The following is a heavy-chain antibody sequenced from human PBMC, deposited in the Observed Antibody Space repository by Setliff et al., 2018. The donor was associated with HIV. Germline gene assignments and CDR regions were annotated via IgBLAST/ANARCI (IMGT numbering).Heavy chain of an antibody. V-gene: IGHV1-2*02. Sequence: ASVKVSCKASGYTFSDYYMHWVRQAPGQGLEWMGWINPNSGGTKSAQKFQGRVTMTWDTSISTYYMEVTRLKSDDTAVYYCARVRGHCTGGCCYSDYYGMDVWGQGTTVTVSS. J-gene: IGHJ6*02. D-gene: IGHD2-8*02. CDR2: INPNSGGT. CDR1: GYTFSDYY. CDR3: ARVRGHCTGGCCYSDYYGMDV.